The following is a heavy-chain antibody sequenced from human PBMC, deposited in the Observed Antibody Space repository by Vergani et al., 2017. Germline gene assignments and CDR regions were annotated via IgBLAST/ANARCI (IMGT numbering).Heavy chain of an antibody. CDR2: INTNTGNP. D-gene: IGHD6-19*01. CDR1: GYTFTSYA. V-gene: IGHV7-4-1*01. CDR3: ARAKRGRLAVGATDS. Sequence: QVQLVQSGSELMKPGASVKVSCKASGYTFTSYAMNWVRQAPGQGLEWMGWINTNTGNPTYAQGFTGRFVFSLDTSISTAYLQIGSLKAEDTAVYFCARAKRGRLAVGATDSWGQGTLLTVSS. J-gene: IGHJ4*02.